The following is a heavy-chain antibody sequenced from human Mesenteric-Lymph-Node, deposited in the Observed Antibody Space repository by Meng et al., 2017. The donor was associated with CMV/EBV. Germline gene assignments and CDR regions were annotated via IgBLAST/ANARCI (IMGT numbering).Heavy chain of an antibody. J-gene: IGHJ6*02. Sequence: GESLKISCVASGFTFSNYWMSWVRQAPGKGLEWVANIKQDGSERYYMDSVKGRFSISRDNAKNSLYLQMSILRAEDTAAYYCGRVEKFWSGETHHYGLDVWGQGTTVTVSS. CDR2: IKQDGSER. V-gene: IGHV3-7*01. CDR1: GFTFSNYW. D-gene: IGHD3-3*01. CDR3: GRVEKFWSGETHHYGLDV.